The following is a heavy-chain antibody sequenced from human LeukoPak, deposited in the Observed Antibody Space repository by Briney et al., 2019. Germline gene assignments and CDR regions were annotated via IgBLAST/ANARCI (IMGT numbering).Heavy chain of an antibody. J-gene: IGHJ4*02. D-gene: IGHD4-17*01. CDR2: INHSGST. V-gene: IGHV4-34*01. CDR3: ARGPSYGDYDY. CDR1: GGSFSGYY. Sequence: SETLSLTCAVYGGSFSGYYWSLIRLPPGKGLEWIGEINHSGSTNYNPSLKSRVTISVDTSKNQFSLKLSSVTAADTAVYYCARGPSYGDYDYWGQGTLVTVSS.